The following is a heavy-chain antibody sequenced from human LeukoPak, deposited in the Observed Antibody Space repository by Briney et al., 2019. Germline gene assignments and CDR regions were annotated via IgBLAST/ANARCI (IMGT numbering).Heavy chain of an antibody. CDR2: IRSSGDYT. CDR3: AKVHDGTAWPTFGH. Sequence: GGSLRLSCAASGFTFNRYDMGWVRQAPGKGLEWVSMIRSSGDYTYYADSVKGRFTISRANFKNTLYLHLNSLSAEDTAVYYCAKVHDGTAWPTFGHWGQGTLVTVSS. D-gene: IGHD4-23*01. J-gene: IGHJ4*02. CDR1: GFTFNRYD. V-gene: IGHV3-23*01.